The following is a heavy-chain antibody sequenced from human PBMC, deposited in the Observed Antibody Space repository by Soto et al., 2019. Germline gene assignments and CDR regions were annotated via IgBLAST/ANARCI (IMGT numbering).Heavy chain of an antibody. CDR3: ARDPPTYCTNGGCKRNY. D-gene: IGHD2-8*01. CDR1: GYTFTSYG. CDR2: ISAYHGNT. J-gene: IGHJ4*02. Sequence: QVQLVQSGAEVKKPGASVKVSCKASGYTFTSYGVSWVRQAPGQGLEWMGWISAYHGNTNYAQKLQGRVNMTTDTSTSTAYMELRSLRSDDTAVYYCARDPPTYCTNGGCKRNYWGQGTLVTVSS. V-gene: IGHV1-18*01.